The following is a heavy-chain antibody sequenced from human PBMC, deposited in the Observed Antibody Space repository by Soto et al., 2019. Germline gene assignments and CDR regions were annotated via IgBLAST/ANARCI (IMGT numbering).Heavy chain of an antibody. CDR3: AHRPSGWYLFDY. CDR2: ISRDGSNK. CDR1: GFTFRSYA. J-gene: IGHJ4*02. D-gene: IGHD6-19*01. V-gene: IGHV3-30*04. Sequence: PGGSLRLSCAASGFTFRSYAIHWVRQAPGKGLEWVAVISRDGSNKYYVDSVKGRFTISRDNSKDTVYLQMTNMDPVDTATYYCAHRPSGWYLFDYWGQGTLVTVSS.